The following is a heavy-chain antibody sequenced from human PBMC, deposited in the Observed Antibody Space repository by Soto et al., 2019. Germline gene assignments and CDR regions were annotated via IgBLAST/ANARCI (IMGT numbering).Heavy chain of an antibody. D-gene: IGHD6-13*01. CDR1: GGSISSYY. CDR2: IYYSGST. CDR3: ARGSRGSSWYFEDY. Sequence: SETLSLTCTVSGGSISSYYWSWIRQPPGKGLEWIGYIYYSGSTNYNPSLKSRVTISVDTSKNQFSLKLSSVTAADTAVYYCARGSRGSSWYFEDYWGQGTLVTVSS. V-gene: IGHV4-59*01. J-gene: IGHJ4*02.